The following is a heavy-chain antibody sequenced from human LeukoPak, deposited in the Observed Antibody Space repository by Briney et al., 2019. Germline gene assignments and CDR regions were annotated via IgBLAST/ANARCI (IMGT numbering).Heavy chain of an antibody. J-gene: IGHJ6*03. V-gene: IGHV4-59*01. Sequence: SETLSLTCTVSGGSISSYYWSWIRQPPGKGLEWIGYIYYSGSTNYNPSLKSRVTISVDTSKSQFSLNLSSVTAADTAVYYCARAPAGPPYYYMNVWGKGTTVTVSS. CDR2: IYYSGST. CDR3: ARAPAGPPYYYMNV. CDR1: GGSISSYY.